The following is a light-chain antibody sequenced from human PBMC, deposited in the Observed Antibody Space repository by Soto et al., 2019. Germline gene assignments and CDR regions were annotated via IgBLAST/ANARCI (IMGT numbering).Light chain of an antibody. J-gene: IGKJ2*01. CDR2: WAS. V-gene: IGKV4-1*01. Sequence: DIVMTQSPDSLAVSLGERATINCKSSQSVLYSSNNKNYLAWYQQRPGQPPKLLIYWASTRESGVPDRFSGSGSGTDFSLTITSLQAEDGAVYYCQQYESTPPTFCQGTKLEIK. CDR3: QQYESTPPT. CDR1: QSVLYSSNNKNY.